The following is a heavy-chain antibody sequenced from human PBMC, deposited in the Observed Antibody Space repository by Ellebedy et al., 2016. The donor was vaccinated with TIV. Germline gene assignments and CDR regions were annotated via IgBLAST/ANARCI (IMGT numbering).Heavy chain of an antibody. CDR1: RFTFSSYA. V-gene: IGHV3-23*01. Sequence: GESLKISCAASRFTFSSYAMSWVRQAPGKGLEWVSGISGSGGSTYYADSVKGRFTISRDNSKNTLYLQMNRLRAEDTAVYYCAKEVGLYSSWDQYYFDYWGQGTLVTVSS. CDR2: ISGSGGST. CDR3: AKEVGLYSSWDQYYFDY. J-gene: IGHJ4*02. D-gene: IGHD6-13*01.